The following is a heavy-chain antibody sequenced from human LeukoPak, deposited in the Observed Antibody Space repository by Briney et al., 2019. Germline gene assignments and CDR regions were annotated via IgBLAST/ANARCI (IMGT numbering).Heavy chain of an antibody. CDR3: ARWTAVAGGFDY. CDR2: INPSGGST. CDR1: GYTFTGYY. V-gene: IGHV1-46*01. D-gene: IGHD6-19*01. Sequence: ASVRVSCKASGYTFTGYYMHWVRQAPGQGLEWMGIINPSGGSTSYAQKFQGRVTMTRDMSTSTVYMELSSLRSEDTAVYYCARWTAVAGGFDYWGQGTLVTVSS. J-gene: IGHJ4*02.